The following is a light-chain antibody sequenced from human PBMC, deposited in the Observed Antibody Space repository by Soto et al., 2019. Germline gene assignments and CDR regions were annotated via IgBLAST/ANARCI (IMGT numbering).Light chain of an antibody. V-gene: IGLV1-44*01. CDR3: AAWDDSLNGQVV. J-gene: IGLJ2*01. Sequence: QSVLTQPPSASGTPGQRVTISCSGSSSNIGSNTVNWYQQLPGTAPKLLIYSNNQRPSGVPDRFSGSKSGTSASLAISGLQSEDEADYYCAAWDDSLNGQVVFGGGTKPTVL. CDR2: SNN. CDR1: SSNIGSNT.